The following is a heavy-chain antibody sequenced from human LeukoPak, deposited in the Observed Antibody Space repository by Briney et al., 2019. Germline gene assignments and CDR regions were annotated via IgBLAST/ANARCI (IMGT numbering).Heavy chain of an antibody. CDR2: IYTSGST. CDR3: ARVVQLGWFDP. CDR1: GGSISSGSYY. J-gene: IGHJ5*02. D-gene: IGHD1-1*01. Sequence: SETLSLTCTVSGGSISSGSYYWSWIRQPAVKGLEWIGRIYTSGSTNYNPSLKSRVTISVDTSKNQFSLKLSSVTAADTAVYYCARVVQLGWFDPWGQGTLVTVSS. V-gene: IGHV4-61*02.